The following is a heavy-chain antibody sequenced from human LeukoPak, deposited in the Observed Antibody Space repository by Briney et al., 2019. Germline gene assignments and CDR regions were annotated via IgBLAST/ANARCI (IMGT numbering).Heavy chain of an antibody. V-gene: IGHV3-9*01. CDR2: ITWNSGII. CDR1: GFTFDDYG. CDR3: AKGNWGNPFDI. J-gene: IGHJ3*02. D-gene: IGHD7-27*01. Sequence: GGSLRLSCAASGFTFDDYGMHWVRQAPEKGLEWVSGITWNSGIIGYADSVKGRFTISRDNAKNSLYLEMNSLRADDTALYYCAKGNWGNPFDIWGQGTMVTVFS.